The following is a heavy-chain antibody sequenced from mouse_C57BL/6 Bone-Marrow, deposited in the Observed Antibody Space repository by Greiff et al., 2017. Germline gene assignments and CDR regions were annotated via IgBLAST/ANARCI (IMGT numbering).Heavy chain of an antibody. Sequence: EVQLQQSGAELVRPGASVKLSCTASGFNIKDDYMHWVKQRPEQGLEWIGWIDPENGDTEYASKFQGKATITADTSSNTAYLQLSSLTSEDTAVYYCTTGYYGRGYWGQGTLVTVSA. J-gene: IGHJ3*01. V-gene: IGHV14-4*01. CDR3: TTGYYGRGY. CDR2: IDPENGDT. D-gene: IGHD1-1*01. CDR1: GFNIKDDY.